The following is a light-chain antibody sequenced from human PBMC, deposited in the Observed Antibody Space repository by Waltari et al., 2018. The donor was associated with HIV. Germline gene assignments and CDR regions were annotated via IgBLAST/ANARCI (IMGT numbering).Light chain of an antibody. V-gene: IGLV1-47*01. CDR1: RYNIGSNY. Sequence: QSVLTQPPSASGTPGQRVTISCSGSRYNIGSNYVYWYQDLPGTAPKLLVYRNNQLPSGVPDRFSGSKSGTSASLAISGLRSEDEAAYYCATWDDILSGSVLFGGGTKLTVL. J-gene: IGLJ2*01. CDR2: RNN. CDR3: ATWDDILSGSVL.